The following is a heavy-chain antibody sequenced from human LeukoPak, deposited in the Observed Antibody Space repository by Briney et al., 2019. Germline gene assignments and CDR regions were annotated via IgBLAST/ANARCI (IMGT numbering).Heavy chain of an antibody. CDR1: GGSISSSSYY. D-gene: IGHD3-3*01. CDR2: IYYIGST. V-gene: IGHV4-39*01. CDR3: ARHYDFWTDY. J-gene: IGHJ4*02. Sequence: SETLSLTCTVSGGSISSSSYYWGWIRQPPGRGLEWIGSIYYIGSTYYNPSLKSRVTISVDTSKNQFSLKLSSVTAADTAVYYCARHYDFWTDYWGQGTLVTVSS.